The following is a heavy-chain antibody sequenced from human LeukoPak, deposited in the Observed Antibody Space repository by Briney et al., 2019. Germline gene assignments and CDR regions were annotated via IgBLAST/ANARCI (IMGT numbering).Heavy chain of an antibody. CDR1: GFTFSSYA. D-gene: IGHD3-9*01. V-gene: IGHV3-23*01. Sequence: PGRYLRVSCAAPGFTFSSYAMNLVRQAPGKGLYLVSASSGSGGSTAYADSVKGRFTISRDNSKNTLYLQMNSLRAEDTAVFFFKQKTAYEILTGYYSSTYFDYWGQGTLVTVSS. CDR3: KQKTAYEILTGYYSSTYFDY. CDR2: SSGSGGST. J-gene: IGHJ4*02.